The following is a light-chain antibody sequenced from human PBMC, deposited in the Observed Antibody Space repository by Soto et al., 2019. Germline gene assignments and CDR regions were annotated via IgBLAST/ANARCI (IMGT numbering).Light chain of an antibody. Sequence: AIQLTQSPSSLSAFVGDRVTITCRASQGISSALAWYQQKPGKAPKLLIYDASSLESGVPSRFSGSGSGTDFTLTISSLQPEDFATYYCQQFNSYPFITFGQGTRLEIK. V-gene: IGKV1-13*02. CDR1: QGISSA. CDR3: QQFNSYPFIT. J-gene: IGKJ5*01. CDR2: DAS.